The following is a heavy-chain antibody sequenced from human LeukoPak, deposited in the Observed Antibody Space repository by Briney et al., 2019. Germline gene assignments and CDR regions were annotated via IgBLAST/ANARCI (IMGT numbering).Heavy chain of an antibody. J-gene: IGHJ4*02. CDR1: GVSFIGYY. CDR3: ARHYGP. CDR2: INHSGST. D-gene: IGHD3-16*01. Sequence: SETLSLTCAVYGVSFIGYYWSWIRQPPGKGLEWIGEINHSGSTNYNPSLKSRVTISVDTSKNQFSLKLNSVTATDTAVYYCARHYGPWGQGTLVTVSS. V-gene: IGHV4-34*01.